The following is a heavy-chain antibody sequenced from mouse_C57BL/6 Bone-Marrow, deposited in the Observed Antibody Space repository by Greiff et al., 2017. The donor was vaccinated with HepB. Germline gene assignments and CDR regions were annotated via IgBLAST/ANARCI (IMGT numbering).Heavy chain of an antibody. CDR2: ISSGGDYI. J-gene: IGHJ1*03. D-gene: IGHD2-12*01. Sequence: EVMLVESGEGLVKPGGSLKLSCAASGFTFSSYAMSWVRQTPEKRLEWVAYISSGGDYIYYADTVKGRFTISRDNARNTLYLQMSSLKSEDTAMYYCTRDQRECYHWYFDVWGTGTTVTVSS. V-gene: IGHV5-9-1*02. CDR3: TRDQRECYHWYFDV. CDR1: GFTFSSYA.